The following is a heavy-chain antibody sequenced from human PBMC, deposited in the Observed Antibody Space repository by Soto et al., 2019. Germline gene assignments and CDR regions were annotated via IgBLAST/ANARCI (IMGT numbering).Heavy chain of an antibody. CDR1: GYTFTNYD. Sequence: QVQLVQSGAEVKKPGASVKVSCKASGYTFTNYDINWVRQATGQGLEWMGWMNPNSGNTGYAQKFQGRVTMTRDASISTAYMELSTLRSEDTAVYYCARRIAGQQREIDYWGQGTLVTVSP. D-gene: IGHD6-13*01. V-gene: IGHV1-8*01. J-gene: IGHJ4*02. CDR2: MNPNSGNT. CDR3: ARRIAGQQREIDY.